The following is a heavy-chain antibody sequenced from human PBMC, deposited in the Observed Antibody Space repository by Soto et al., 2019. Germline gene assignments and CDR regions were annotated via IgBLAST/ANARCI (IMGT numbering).Heavy chain of an antibody. CDR1: GGTFSSYT. D-gene: IGHD3-9*01. CDR2: IIPILGIA. CDR3: ASFRYFDWGDAFDI. Sequence: QVQLVQSGAEVKKPGSSVKVSCKASGGTFSSYTISWVRQAPGQGLEWMGRIIPILGIANYAQKFQGRVTITADKSTSTAYRELSSLRSEDTAVYYCASFRYFDWGDAFDIWGQGTMVTVSS. J-gene: IGHJ3*02. V-gene: IGHV1-69*02.